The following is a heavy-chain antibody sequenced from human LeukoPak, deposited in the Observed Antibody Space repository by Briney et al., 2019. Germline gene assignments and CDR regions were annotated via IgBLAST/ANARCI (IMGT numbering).Heavy chain of an antibody. CDR2: IDPGDGET. CDR3: AAVSGSYTLLDC. Sequence: ASVKVSCKVSGYTLTELSMHWVRQAPGKGLEWMGGIDPGDGETIYAPKFQGRVTMTEDTSTDTAYMELSGLRSDDTAVYYCAAVSGSYTLLDCWGQGTPVTVSS. D-gene: IGHD1-26*01. J-gene: IGHJ4*02. V-gene: IGHV1-24*01. CDR1: GYTLTELS.